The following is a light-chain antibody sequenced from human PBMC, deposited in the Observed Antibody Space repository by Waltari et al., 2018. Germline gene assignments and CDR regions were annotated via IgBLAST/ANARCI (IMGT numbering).Light chain of an antibody. V-gene: IGLV2-23*01. J-gene: IGLJ3*02. Sequence: QSALTQPASVSGSPGQSITISCTGTSSDVGRYNLFSWYQQHPGKAPKLMIYEASKRPSGVSNRFSGSKSGNTASLTISGLQAEDEADYYCSSYTSSSTLVFGGGTKLTVL. CDR1: SSDVGRYNL. CDR3: SSYTSSSTLV. CDR2: EAS.